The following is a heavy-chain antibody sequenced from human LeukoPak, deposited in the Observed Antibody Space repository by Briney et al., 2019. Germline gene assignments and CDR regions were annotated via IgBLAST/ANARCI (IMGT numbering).Heavy chain of an antibody. CDR2: IYYSGST. Sequence: SETLSLTCTVSGGSISSYYWSWIRQPPGKGLEWIGYIYYSGSTNYNPSLKSRVTISVDTSKNQFSLKLNSVTAADTAVYYCARDFTNSGSSLVYYYYYYMDVWGKGTTVTVSS. J-gene: IGHJ6*03. D-gene: IGHD1-26*01. V-gene: IGHV4-59*12. CDR1: GGSISSYY. CDR3: ARDFTNSGSSLVYYYYYYMDV.